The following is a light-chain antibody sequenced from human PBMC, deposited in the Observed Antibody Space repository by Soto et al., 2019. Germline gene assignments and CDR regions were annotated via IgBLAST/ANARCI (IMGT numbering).Light chain of an antibody. CDR2: AAS. CDR1: LTISSY. J-gene: IGKJ1*01. V-gene: IGKV1-39*01. CDR3: QQSHSIPWT. Sequence: QITQSPSSLSASVGDRVTITCRASLTISSYLNWYQQKSGKAPKLLISAASSLESGVPPRFSGSGSGTDFTLTITSLQPEDFATYYCQQSHSIPWTFGQGTKVDIK.